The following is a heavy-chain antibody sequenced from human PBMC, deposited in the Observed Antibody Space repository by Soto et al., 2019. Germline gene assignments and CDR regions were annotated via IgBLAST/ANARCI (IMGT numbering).Heavy chain of an antibody. V-gene: IGHV5-51*01. D-gene: IGHD3-10*01. Sequence: GESLKISCKGSGYSFTSYWIGWVRQMPGKGLEWMGIIYPGDSDTRYSPSFQGQVTISADKSISTAYLQLRSLRSDDTAVYYCARGVINDAFDIWGQGPMVTVS. CDR2: IYPGDSDT. J-gene: IGHJ3*02. CDR1: GYSFTSYW. CDR3: ARGVINDAFDI.